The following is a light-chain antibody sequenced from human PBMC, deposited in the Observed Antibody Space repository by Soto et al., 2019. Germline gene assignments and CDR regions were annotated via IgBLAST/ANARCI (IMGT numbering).Light chain of an antibody. CDR3: SSYTSSSTYV. CDR1: SRDVGGYNY. CDR2: EVS. Sequence: QSVLTQPASVSGSPGQSITISCTGTSRDVGGYNYVSWYQQHPGKAPKLMIYEVSNRPSGVSNRFSGSKSGNTASPTISGLQAEDEADYYCSSYTSSSTYVFGTGTKVTLL. V-gene: IGLV2-14*01. J-gene: IGLJ1*01.